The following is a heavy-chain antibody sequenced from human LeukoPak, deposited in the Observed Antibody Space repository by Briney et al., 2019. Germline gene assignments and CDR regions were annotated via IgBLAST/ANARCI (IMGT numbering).Heavy chain of an antibody. V-gene: IGHV4-30-4*08. CDR1: GGSISSGDYY. D-gene: IGHD3-10*01. Sequence: SQTLSLTCTVSGGSISSGDYYWSWIRQPPGKGLEWIGYIYYSGSTYYNPSLKSRVTISVDTSKNQFSLKLSSVTAADTAVYYCARGVGFGVTIYFDYCGQGTLVTVSS. CDR3: ARGVGFGVTIYFDY. J-gene: IGHJ4*02. CDR2: IYYSGST.